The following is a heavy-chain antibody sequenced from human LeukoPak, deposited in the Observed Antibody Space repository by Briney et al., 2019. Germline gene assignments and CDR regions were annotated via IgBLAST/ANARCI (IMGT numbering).Heavy chain of an antibody. J-gene: IGHJ4*02. CDR2: IYYSGST. CDR1: GGSISSSSYY. V-gene: IGHV4-39*01. CDR3: ARCRIYDGPRRALYFDY. Sequence: SETLSLTCTVSGGSISSSSYYWGWIRQPPGKGLEWIGSIYYSGSTYYNPSLKSRVTISVDTSKNQFSLKLSSVTAADTAVYYCARCRIYDGPRRALYFDYWGQGTLVTVSS. D-gene: IGHD2/OR15-2a*01.